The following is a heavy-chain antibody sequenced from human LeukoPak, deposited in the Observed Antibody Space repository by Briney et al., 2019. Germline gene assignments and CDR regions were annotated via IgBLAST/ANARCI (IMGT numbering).Heavy chain of an antibody. D-gene: IGHD1-1*01. CDR1: GLTFSSYG. CDR3: AKKGQADDDGKPD. J-gene: IGHJ4*02. Sequence: GGSLRLSCETSGLTFSSYGMHWVRQTPGKGLEWVAVISKDGGNKFYADSLKGRVTISRDNSKNTLYLQMNNLRVDDTAVYYCAKKGQADDDGKPDWGQGTLVTVSS. V-gene: IGHV3-30*18. CDR2: ISKDGGNK.